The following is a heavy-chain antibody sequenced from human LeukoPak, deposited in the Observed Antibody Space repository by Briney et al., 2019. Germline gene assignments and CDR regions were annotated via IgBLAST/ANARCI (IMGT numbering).Heavy chain of an antibody. D-gene: IGHD6-13*01. CDR3: ARGYSSSWYYNWFDP. CDR2: IYYSGST. CDR1: GGSISSGHYY. Sequence: PSETLSLTCTVSGGSISSGHYYWTWIRQPAGKGLEWIGYIYYSGSTNYNPSLKSRVTISVDTSTNQFSLKLSSVTATDTALYYCARGYSSSWYYNWFDPWGQGTLVTVSS. V-gene: IGHV4-61*10. J-gene: IGHJ5*02.